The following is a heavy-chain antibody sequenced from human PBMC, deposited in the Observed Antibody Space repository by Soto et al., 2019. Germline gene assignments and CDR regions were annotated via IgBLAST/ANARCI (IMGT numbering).Heavy chain of an antibody. J-gene: IGHJ4*02. CDR3: ARAGYYYDYDY. V-gene: IGHV4-4*02. Sequence: SETLSLTCAVSGATISSSNLWSWIRQPPGKGLEWIGEIYHSGSTNYNPSLKSRVTISVDKSKNQFSLKLSSVTAADTAVYYCARAGYYYDYDYWGQGTLVTVSS. CDR1: GATISSSNL. D-gene: IGHD3-22*01. CDR2: IYHSGST.